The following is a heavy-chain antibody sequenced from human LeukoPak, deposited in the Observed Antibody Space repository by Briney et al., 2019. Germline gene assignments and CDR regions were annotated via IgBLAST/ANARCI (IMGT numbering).Heavy chain of an antibody. CDR3: ARVMGQRIKTSTGIDY. V-gene: IGHV1-18*01. D-gene: IGHD2/OR15-2a*01. J-gene: IGHJ4*02. CDR2: ISAYNGNT. CDR1: GDTFTSYG. Sequence: ASVKVSCKASGDTFTSYGISWVRQAPGQGLEWMGWISAYNGNTNYAQKLQGRVTMTTDTSTSTAYMELRSLRSDGTAVYYCARVMGQRIKTSTGIDYWGQGTLVTVSS.